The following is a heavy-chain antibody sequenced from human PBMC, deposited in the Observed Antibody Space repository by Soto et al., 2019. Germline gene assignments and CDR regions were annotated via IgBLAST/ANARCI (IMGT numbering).Heavy chain of an antibody. CDR1: GLTLRTAW. CDR3: ASRGKRPNCYGMDV. Sequence: GAPVSPPCQASGLTLRTAWMHWVRQAPGKGLVWVSRIKSDESNTSYPDSVKGRFTISRDNANLTLSFQMNSLKVADTAVYVSASRGKRPNCYGMDVWGQGTLVTVSS. V-gene: IGHV3-74*01. D-gene: IGHD6-6*01. CDR2: IKSDESNT. J-gene: IGHJ6*02.